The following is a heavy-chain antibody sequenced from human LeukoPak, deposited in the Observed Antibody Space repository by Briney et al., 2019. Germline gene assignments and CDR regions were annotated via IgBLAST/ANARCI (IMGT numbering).Heavy chain of an antibody. Sequence: SETLSLTCTVSGGSISSSSYYWGWIRQPPGKGLEWIGSMYYSGSTYYNPSLKSRVTISVDTSKNQFSPRLSSVTAADTAVYYCARGQGWFGELRGYFDYWGQGTLVTVSS. J-gene: IGHJ4*02. V-gene: IGHV4-39*01. CDR1: GGSISSSSYY. CDR2: MYYSGST. D-gene: IGHD3-10*01. CDR3: ARGQGWFGELRGYFDY.